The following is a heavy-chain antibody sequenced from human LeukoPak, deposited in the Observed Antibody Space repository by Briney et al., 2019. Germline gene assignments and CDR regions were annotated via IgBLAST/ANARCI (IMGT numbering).Heavy chain of an antibody. CDR1: RGTFSSYA. D-gene: IGHD6-19*01. Sequence: SVKVSCKASRGTFSSYAISWVRQAPGQGLEWMGRIIPILGIANYAQKFQGRVTITADKSTSTACMELSSLRSEDTAVYYCARGGSGWDSWGQGTLVTVSS. CDR3: ARGGSGWDS. V-gene: IGHV1-69*04. J-gene: IGHJ4*02. CDR2: IIPILGIA.